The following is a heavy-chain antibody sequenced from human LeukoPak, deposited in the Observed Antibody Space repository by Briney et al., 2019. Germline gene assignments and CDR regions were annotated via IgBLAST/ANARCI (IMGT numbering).Heavy chain of an antibody. V-gene: IGHV3-48*02. D-gene: IGHD5-12*01. CDR2: IPSGSDPI. CDR3: ARDLHSGHYIFDH. Sequence: PGGSLRLSCAASGFAFISFSMNWVRQAPGKGLEWVSHIPSGSDPIYYADSVKGRFTISRDPAKNSLFLQMNSLRDDDTAVYFCARDLHSGHYIFDHWGQGTLVTVSS. J-gene: IGHJ4*02. CDR1: GFAFISFS.